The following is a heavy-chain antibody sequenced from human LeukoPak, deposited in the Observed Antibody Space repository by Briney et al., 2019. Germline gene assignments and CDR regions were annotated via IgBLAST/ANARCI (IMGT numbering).Heavy chain of an antibody. Sequence: PSETLSLTCAVYGGSFSGYYWSWIRKPPGKGLEWIGEINHSGSTNYNPSLKSRVTISVDTSKNQFSLMLSSVTAADTAVYYCARDVVQLPRLRWFDPWGQGTLVTVSS. D-gene: IGHD2-2*01. CDR2: INHSGST. V-gene: IGHV4-34*01. CDR3: ARDVVQLPRLRWFDP. CDR1: GGSFSGYY. J-gene: IGHJ5*02.